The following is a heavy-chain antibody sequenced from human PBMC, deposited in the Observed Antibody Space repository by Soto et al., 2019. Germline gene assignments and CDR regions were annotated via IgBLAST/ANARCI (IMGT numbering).Heavy chain of an antibody. CDR1: GYSFTSYW. Sequence: GESLKLSCKGSGYSFTSYWISWVRQMPGKGLEWMGRIDPSDSYTNYSPSFQGHVTISADKSISTAYLQWSSLKASDTAMYYCARHSYSSSSQGYYYYGMDVWGQGTTVTVSS. CDR3: ARHSYSSSSQGYYYYGMDV. CDR2: IDPSDSYT. D-gene: IGHD6-6*01. J-gene: IGHJ6*02. V-gene: IGHV5-10-1*01.